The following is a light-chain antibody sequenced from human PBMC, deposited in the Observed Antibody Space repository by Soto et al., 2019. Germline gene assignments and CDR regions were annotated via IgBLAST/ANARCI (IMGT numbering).Light chain of an antibody. CDR1: SSDVGSYNR. CDR3: SSYTSSSTFVV. CDR2: EVS. V-gene: IGLV2-18*02. Sequence: QSVLTQPPSVSGSPGQSVTISCTGTSSDVGSYNRVSWYQQPPGTAPKLMICEVSNRPSGVPDRFSGSKSGNTASLTISGLQAEDEADYYCSSYTSSSTFVVFGGGTKLTVL. J-gene: IGLJ2*01.